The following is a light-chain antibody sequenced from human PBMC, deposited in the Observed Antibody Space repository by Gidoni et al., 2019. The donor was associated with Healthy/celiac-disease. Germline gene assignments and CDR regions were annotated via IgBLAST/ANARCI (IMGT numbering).Light chain of an antibody. J-gene: IGKJ2*01. V-gene: IGKV3-11*01. CDR2: DAS. CDR1: QSVSSY. Sequence: IVLLQSPATLSLPPGERATLSCRASQSVSSYLAWYQQQPGQAPRLLIYDASNRATGIPARFSGSGSGTDFTLTISSLEPEDFAVYYCQQRSNWPPDTFGQGTKLEIK. CDR3: QQRSNWPPDT.